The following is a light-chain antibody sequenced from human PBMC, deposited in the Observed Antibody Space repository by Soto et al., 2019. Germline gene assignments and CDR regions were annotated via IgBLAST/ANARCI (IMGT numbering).Light chain of an antibody. J-gene: IGKJ1*01. CDR2: AAS. Sequence: EVVLTQSPGTLSLSPGERATLSCRASQSVTSSYLAWYQQKPGQSPRLLIYAASSRATGIPGRFSGSGSGTDFTLNISRLEPEDFEVYFCQQYGSSPWTFGQGTKVDIK. CDR3: QQYGSSPWT. CDR1: QSVTSSY. V-gene: IGKV3-20*01.